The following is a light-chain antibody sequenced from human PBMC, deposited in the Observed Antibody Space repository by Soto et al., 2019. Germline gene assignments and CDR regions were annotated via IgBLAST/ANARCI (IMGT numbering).Light chain of an antibody. CDR3: QQYSSSSYT. CDR2: AAS. J-gene: IGKJ2*01. Sequence: EIVLTQSPGTLSLSPGEKATLSCRASQSISSSYLAWYQQKPGQAPRLLIYAASNRATGIPDRFSGSGSGTDFTLTISRLEPEDFTVYYCQQYSSSSYTFGQGTQLEIK. CDR1: QSISSSY. V-gene: IGKV3-20*01.